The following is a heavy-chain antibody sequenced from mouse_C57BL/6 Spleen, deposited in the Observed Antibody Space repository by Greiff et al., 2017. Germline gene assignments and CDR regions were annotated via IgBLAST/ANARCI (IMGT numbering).Heavy chain of an antibody. Sequence: VQLQQSGAELVRPGASVTLSCKASGYTFTDYEMHWVKQTPVHGLEWIGAIDPETGGTGYNQKFKGKAILTADKSSSTAYMELRSLTSEDSAVYYCASYSSGWFADWGQGTLVIVAA. CDR2: IDPETGGT. V-gene: IGHV1-15*01. CDR3: ASYSSGWFAD. D-gene: IGHD6-1*01. J-gene: IGHJ3*01. CDR1: GYTFTDYE.